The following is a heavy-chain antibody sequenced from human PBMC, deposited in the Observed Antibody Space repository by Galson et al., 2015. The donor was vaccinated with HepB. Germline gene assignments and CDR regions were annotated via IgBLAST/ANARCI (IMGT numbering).Heavy chain of an antibody. CDR3: ARDTIGSGWVVDAFDI. CDR1: GFTFSSYA. J-gene: IGHJ3*02. Sequence: SLRLSCAVSGFTFSSYAMHWVRQAPGKGLEWESVISYDGSNKYYADSVKGRFTISRDNSKNTLYLQMNSLRAEDTAVYYCARDTIGSGWVVDAFDIWGQGTMVTVSS. D-gene: IGHD6-19*01. V-gene: IGHV3-30-3*01. CDR2: ISYDGSNK.